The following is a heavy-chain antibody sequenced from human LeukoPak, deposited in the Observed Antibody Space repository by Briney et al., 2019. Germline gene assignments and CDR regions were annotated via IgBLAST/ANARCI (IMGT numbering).Heavy chain of an antibody. CDR3: ARDRINKGGDAFDI. J-gene: IGHJ3*02. CDR2: INPNSGGT. Sequence: ASVKVSCKAFGYTFTSNYMHWVRQAPGQGLEWMGWINPNSGGTNYAQKFQGRVTMTRDTSISTAYMELSRLRSDDTAVYYCARDRINKGGDAFDIWGQGTMVTVSS. V-gene: IGHV1-2*02. D-gene: IGHD1/OR15-1a*01. CDR1: GYTFTSNY.